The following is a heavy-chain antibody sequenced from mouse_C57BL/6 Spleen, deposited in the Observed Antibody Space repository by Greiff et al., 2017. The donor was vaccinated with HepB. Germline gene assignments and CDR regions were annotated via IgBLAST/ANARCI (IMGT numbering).Heavy chain of an antibody. CDR3: ARTYYYGSSYGYFDV. CDR2: IYWDDDK. CDR1: GFSLSTSGMG. V-gene: IGHV8-12*01. D-gene: IGHD1-1*01. J-gene: IGHJ1*03. Sequence: ESGPGILQSSQTLSLTCSFSGFSLSTSGMGVSWIRQPSGKGLEWLAHIYWDDDKRYNPSLKSRLTISKDTSRNQVFLKITSVDTADTATYYCARTYYYGSSYGYFDVWGTGTTVTVSS.